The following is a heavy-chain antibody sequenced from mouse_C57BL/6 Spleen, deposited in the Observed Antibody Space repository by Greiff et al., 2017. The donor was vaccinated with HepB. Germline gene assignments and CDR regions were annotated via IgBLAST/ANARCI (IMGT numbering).Heavy chain of an antibody. CDR1: GYSITSGYY. V-gene: IGHV3-6*01. D-gene: IGHD1-1*01. Sequence: EVQLQESGPGLVKPSQSLSLTCSVTGYSITSGYYWNWIRQFPGNKLEWMGYIRYDGSNNYNPSLKNRISITRDTSKNHFFLKLNSVTTEDTATYYCARGDYGSSYACYFDVWGTGTTVTVSS. CDR3: ARGDYGSSYACYFDV. J-gene: IGHJ1*03. CDR2: IRYDGSN.